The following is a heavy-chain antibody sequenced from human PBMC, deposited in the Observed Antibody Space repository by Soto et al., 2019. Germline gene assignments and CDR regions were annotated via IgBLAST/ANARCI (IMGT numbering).Heavy chain of an antibody. CDR2: IYYNGDP. V-gene: IGHV4-39*01. CDR3: ARFSGNAFDI. CDR1: GGSISSSSYN. J-gene: IGHJ3*02. Sequence: QLQLQESGPGLLKPSETLSLTCSVSGGSISSSSYNWDWIRQPPGKGLEWVGTIYYNGDPDYNPSPKRRATISVGASDYQFSLKLSSVTAADTSIYYCARFSGNAFDIWGHGTMVTVSP.